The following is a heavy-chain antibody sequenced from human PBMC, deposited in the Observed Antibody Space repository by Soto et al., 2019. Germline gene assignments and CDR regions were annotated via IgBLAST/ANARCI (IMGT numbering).Heavy chain of an antibody. D-gene: IGHD2-8*01. V-gene: IGHV3-23*01. J-gene: IGHJ4*02. CDR1: GFTFSSSA. CDR3: AKLMSSVSGY. CDR2: ISGSGGST. Sequence: EVQLLESGGGLVQPGGSLRLSCAASGFTFSSSAMSWVHQAPGKGLEWVSAISGSGGSTYYADSVKGRFIISRDNSKHTLYLQMNSLRAEDTAVYYCAKLMSSVSGYWGQGTLVTVSS.